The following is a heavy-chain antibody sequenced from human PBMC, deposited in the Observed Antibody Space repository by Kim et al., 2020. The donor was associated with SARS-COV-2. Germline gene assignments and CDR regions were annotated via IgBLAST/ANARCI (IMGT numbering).Heavy chain of an antibody. J-gene: IGHJ2*01. D-gene: IGHD2-2*01. CDR3: VRGEYQLLSGGWYFDL. CDR1: GFTFSSYD. CDR2: IGSAGGP. V-gene: IGHV3-13*05. Sequence: GGSLRLSCAASGFTFSSYDMNWVRQATGKGLEWVSAIGSAGGPNYPGSVKGRFTITRENAKNSLYLPMNRLRAGDTAVYYCVRGEYQLLSGGWYFDLWGRGTLVTVSS.